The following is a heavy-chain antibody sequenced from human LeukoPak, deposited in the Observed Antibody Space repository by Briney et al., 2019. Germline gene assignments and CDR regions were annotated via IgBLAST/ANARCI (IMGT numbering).Heavy chain of an antibody. CDR2: ISSSSSYI. J-gene: IGHJ3*02. CDR3: ARIGMTTVTYDAFDI. CDR1: GFTFSSYS. D-gene: IGHD4-17*01. V-gene: IGHV3-21*01. Sequence: PGGSLRLSCAASGFTFSSYSMNWVRQAPGKGLEWVSSISSSSSYIYYADSVKGRFTISRDNAKNSLYLQMNSLRAEDTAVYYCARIGMTTVTYDAFDIWGQGTMVTVSS.